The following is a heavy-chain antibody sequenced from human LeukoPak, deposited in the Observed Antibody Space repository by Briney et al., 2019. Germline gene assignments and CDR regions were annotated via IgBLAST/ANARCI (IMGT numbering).Heavy chain of an antibody. CDR3: ARDQTIDY. CDR2: INPTDGST. Sequence: GASVKVSCTASGYIFTKYNIHWVRQAPGEGLEWMGIINPTDGSTSYAQKFQGRVTMTRDTSTSTVHMELSSLSSEDTAVYCCARDQTIDYWGQGTLVTVSS. J-gene: IGHJ4*02. V-gene: IGHV1-46*01. D-gene: IGHD1-14*01. CDR1: GYIFTKYN.